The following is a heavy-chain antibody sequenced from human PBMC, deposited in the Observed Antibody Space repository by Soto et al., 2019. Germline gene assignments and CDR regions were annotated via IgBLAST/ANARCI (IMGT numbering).Heavy chain of an antibody. CDR3: TTGQLVVPAAGLYYGMDV. Sequence: GGSLRLSCAASGFTFSNAWMNWVRQAPGKGLEWVGRIKSKTDGGTTDYAAPVKGRFTISRDDSKNTLYLQMNSLKTEDTAVYYCTTGQLVVPAAGLYYGMDVWGQGTTVTVSS. V-gene: IGHV3-15*07. J-gene: IGHJ6*02. CDR1: GFTFSNAW. CDR2: IKSKTDGGTT. D-gene: IGHD2-2*01.